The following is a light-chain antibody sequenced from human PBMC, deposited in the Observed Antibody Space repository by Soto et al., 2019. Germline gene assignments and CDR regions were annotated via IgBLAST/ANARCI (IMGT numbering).Light chain of an antibody. CDR1: QGISTY. CDR3: QQLSSYPIT. V-gene: IGKV1-9*01. CDR2: AAS. Sequence: IQLTQSPSSLSASVGDSVTITCRASQGISTYLAWYQQKPGKAPKLLIYAASTLQSGVPSRFSGSASGTDFTLTISSLQPADFATYYCQQLSSYPITFGGGTKLEIK. J-gene: IGKJ4*01.